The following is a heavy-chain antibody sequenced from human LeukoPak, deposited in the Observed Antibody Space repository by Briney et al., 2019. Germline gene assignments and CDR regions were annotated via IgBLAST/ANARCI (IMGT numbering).Heavy chain of an antibody. CDR1: GFTFSSYS. Sequence: PGGSLRLSCAASGFTFSSYSMNWVRQAPGKGLEWVSSISSSSSYIYYADSVKGRFTISRDNAKNSLYLQMNSLRAEDTAVYYCARDAPMTPKKHIVVVTAMDYWGQGTLVTVSS. CDR2: ISSSSSYI. D-gene: IGHD2-21*02. CDR3: ARDAPMTPKKHIVVVTAMDY. V-gene: IGHV3-21*01. J-gene: IGHJ4*02.